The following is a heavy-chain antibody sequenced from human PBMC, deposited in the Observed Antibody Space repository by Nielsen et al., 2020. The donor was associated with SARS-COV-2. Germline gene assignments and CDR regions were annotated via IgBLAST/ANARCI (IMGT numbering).Heavy chain of an antibody. CDR3: ARGGVRSGWSYDAFDI. CDR1: GYTFTNNY. J-gene: IGHJ3*02. Sequence: APVKVSCKASGYTFTNNYMHWVRQAPGQGLEWMGLINPTNGGTTYAQKFLGTVTMTRDTSTSTVYMELSSLRSDDTAVYYCARGGVRSGWSYDAFDIWGQGTMVTVSS. V-gene: IGHV1-46*01. D-gene: IGHD6-19*01. CDR2: INPTNGGT.